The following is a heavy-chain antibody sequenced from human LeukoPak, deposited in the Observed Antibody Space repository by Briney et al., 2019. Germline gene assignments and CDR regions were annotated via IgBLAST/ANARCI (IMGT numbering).Heavy chain of an antibody. Sequence: TSQTLSLTCTVSGGSISSSSYCWGWIRQPPGKGLEWFGSIYYSGSTYYNPSLKTRATISVDTSTNQFSLKLRSVTAADTAVYYCARHEGHDYEDYWGQGTLVTVSS. CDR2: IYYSGST. J-gene: IGHJ4*02. CDR1: GGSISSSSYC. V-gene: IGHV4-39*01. CDR3: ARHEGHDYEDY. D-gene: IGHD4-17*01.